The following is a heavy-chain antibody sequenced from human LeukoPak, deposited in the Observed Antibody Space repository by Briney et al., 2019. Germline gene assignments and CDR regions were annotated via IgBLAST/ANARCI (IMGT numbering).Heavy chain of an antibody. Sequence: PSETLSLTCTVSGGSISSYYWSWIRQPPGKGLEWIGYIYYSGSTNYNPPLKSRVTISVDTSKNQFSLKLSSVTAADTAVYYCARDYGSGKGMDVWGKGTTVTVSS. CDR3: ARDYGSGKGMDV. V-gene: IGHV4-59*01. D-gene: IGHD3-10*01. J-gene: IGHJ6*04. CDR2: IYYSGST. CDR1: GGSISSYY.